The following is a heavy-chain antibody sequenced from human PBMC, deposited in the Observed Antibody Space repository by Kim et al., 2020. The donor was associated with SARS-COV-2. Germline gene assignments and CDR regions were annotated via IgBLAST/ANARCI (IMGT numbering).Heavy chain of an antibody. CDR1: GGSISSSSYY. CDR3: AAIDYDFGPRDY. V-gene: IGHV4-39*01. D-gene: IGHD3-3*01. Sequence: SETLSLTCTVSGGSISSSSYYWGWIRQPPGKGLEWIGSIYYSGSTYYNPSLKSRVTISVDTSKNQFSLKLSSVTAADTAVYYCAAIDYDFGPRDYWGQGTLVTVSS. CDR2: IYYSGST. J-gene: IGHJ4*02.